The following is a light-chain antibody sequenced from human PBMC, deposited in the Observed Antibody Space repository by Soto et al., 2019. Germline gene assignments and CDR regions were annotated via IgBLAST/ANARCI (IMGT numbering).Light chain of an antibody. Sequence: QSVLTQPPSVSGAPGQRVTISCTGSSSNIGAGYDLHWYQQLPGTAPKLLIYGNSNRPSGVPDRFSCSKSGTSASLAITGLQAEDEADYYCQSYDSSLSGVVFGGGTKLTVL. CDR1: SSNIGAGYD. CDR2: GNS. CDR3: QSYDSSLSGVV. V-gene: IGLV1-40*01. J-gene: IGLJ2*01.